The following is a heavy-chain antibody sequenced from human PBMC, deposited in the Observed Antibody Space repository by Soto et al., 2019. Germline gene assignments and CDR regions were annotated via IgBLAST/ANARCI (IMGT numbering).Heavy chain of an antibody. D-gene: IGHD5-18*01. CDR3: AREGAYSYQFDH. J-gene: IGHJ4*02. V-gene: IGHV1-46*01. CDR2: INPTGGST. CDR1: GYSFTDYD. Sequence: ASVKVSCKTSGYSFTDYDIHWVRQAAGQGLEWMGIINPTGGSTTYAQNFQGRVTMTRDTSTSTVYMELSSLRSEDTAVYYCAREGAYSYQFDHWGQGTLVTVSS.